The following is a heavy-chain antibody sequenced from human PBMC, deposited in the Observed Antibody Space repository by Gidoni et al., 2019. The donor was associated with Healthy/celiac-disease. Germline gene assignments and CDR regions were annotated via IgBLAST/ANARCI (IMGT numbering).Heavy chain of an antibody. Sequence: LSLTCAVSGGSISSSNWWSWVRQPPGKGLEWIGEIYHSGSTNYNPSLKSRVTISVDKSKNQFSLKLSSVTAADTAVYYCARGEMVTTANPRRAAEPLYYYYYMDVWGKGTTVTVSS. CDR3: ARGEMVTTANPRRAAEPLYYYYYMDV. J-gene: IGHJ6*03. CDR2: IYHSGST. CDR1: GGSISSSNW. D-gene: IGHD4-17*01. V-gene: IGHV4-4*02.